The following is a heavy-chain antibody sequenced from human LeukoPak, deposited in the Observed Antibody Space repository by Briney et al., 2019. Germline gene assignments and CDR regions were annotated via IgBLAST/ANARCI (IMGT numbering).Heavy chain of an antibody. CDR2: IYYSGST. D-gene: IGHD3-9*01. V-gene: IGHV4-59*01. Sequence: SETLSLTCTVSGGSISSYYWSWIRQPPGKGLEWIGYIYYSGSTNYNPSLKSRVTISVDTSKNQFFLRLSSVTAADTAVYYCASAQPGYDILTGYYGVGYFQHWGQGTLVTVSS. J-gene: IGHJ1*01. CDR3: ASAQPGYDILTGYYGVGYFQH. CDR1: GGSISSYY.